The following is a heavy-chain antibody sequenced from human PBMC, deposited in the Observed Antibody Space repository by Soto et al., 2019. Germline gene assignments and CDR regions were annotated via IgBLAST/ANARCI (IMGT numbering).Heavy chain of an antibody. CDR1: GGSISSYY. Sequence: PSETLSLTCTVSGGSISSYYWSLIRQPPGKGLEWIGYIYYSGSTNYNPSLKSRVTISVDTSKNQFSLKLSSVTTADTAVYYCARRYGSFFDIWGQGTMVTVSS. V-gene: IGHV4-59*08. J-gene: IGHJ3*02. CDR3: ARRYGSFFDI. CDR2: IYYSGST. D-gene: IGHD3-10*01.